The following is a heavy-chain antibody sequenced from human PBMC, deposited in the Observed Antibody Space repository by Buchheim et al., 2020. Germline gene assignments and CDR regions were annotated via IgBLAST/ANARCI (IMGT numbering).Heavy chain of an antibody. V-gene: IGHV4-59*11. D-gene: IGHD2-8*02. CDR3: ARTPVGGWGKIDY. Sequence: QVQLQESGPGLVKPSETLSLTCIVSGGSFSGHYWSWIRQPPGKGLEWLGHIYYTGTTNYNPSLNSRVAISLARSKNKFSLKVNSVTAVDTAVYYCARTPVGGWGKIDYWGQGTL. CDR2: IYYTGTT. CDR1: GGSFSGHY. J-gene: IGHJ4*02.